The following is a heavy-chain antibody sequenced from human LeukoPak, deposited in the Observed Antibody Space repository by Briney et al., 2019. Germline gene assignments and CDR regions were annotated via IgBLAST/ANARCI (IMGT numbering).Heavy chain of an antibody. CDR3: ARDAYDTGAFDI. J-gene: IGHJ3*02. D-gene: IGHD3-22*01. CDR2: IYHSGST. CDR1: GGSISSGGYS. Sequence: SETLSLTCAVSGGSISSGGYSWSWIRQPPGRGLEWIGYIYHSGSTSYNPSLKSRVTISVDRSKNQFSLKLSSVTAADTAVYYCARDAYDTGAFDIWGQGTMVTVSS. V-gene: IGHV4-30-2*01.